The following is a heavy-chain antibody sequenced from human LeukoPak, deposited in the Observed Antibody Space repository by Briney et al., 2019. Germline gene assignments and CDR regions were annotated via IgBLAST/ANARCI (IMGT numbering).Heavy chain of an antibody. CDR3: ARQPGGGWYWLFDY. CDR2: MNPNSGNT. V-gene: IGHV1-8*03. Sequence: ASVKVSCKASGYTFTSYDINWVRQATGQGLEWMGWMNPNSGNTGYAQKFQGRVTITRNTSISTAYMELSSLRSEDTAVYYCARQPGGGWYWLFDYWGQGTLVTVSS. D-gene: IGHD6-19*01. CDR1: GYTFTSYD. J-gene: IGHJ4*02.